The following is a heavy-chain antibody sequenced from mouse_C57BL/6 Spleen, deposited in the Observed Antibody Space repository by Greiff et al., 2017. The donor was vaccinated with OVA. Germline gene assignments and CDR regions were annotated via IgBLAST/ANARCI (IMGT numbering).Heavy chain of an antibody. D-gene: IGHD1-1*02. CDR3: ARDRGSSWFAY. J-gene: IGHJ3*01. CDR1: GFTFSSYA. CDR2: ISDGGSYT. V-gene: IGHV5-4*01. Sequence: EVKLVESGGGLVKPGGSLKLSCAASGFTFSSYAMSWVRHTPEKRLEWVATISDGGSYTYYPDNVKGRFTISRDNAKNNLYLQMSHLKSEDTAMYYCARDRGSSWFAYWGQGTLVTVSA.